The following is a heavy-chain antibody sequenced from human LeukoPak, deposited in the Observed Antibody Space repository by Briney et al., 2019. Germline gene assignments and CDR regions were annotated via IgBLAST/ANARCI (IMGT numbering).Heavy chain of an antibody. J-gene: IGHJ4*02. CDR2: ISRSSSYI. CDR1: GFTFSSYS. CDR3: ASFASNLIGLDY. V-gene: IGHV3-21*01. Sequence: SGGSLRLSCAASGFTFSSYSMNWVRQAPGKGLEWVSSISRSSSYIYYADSVKGRFTISRDNAKNSLFLQMNSLRAEDTAVYSCASFASNLIGLDYWGQGTLVTVSS. D-gene: IGHD3-16*02.